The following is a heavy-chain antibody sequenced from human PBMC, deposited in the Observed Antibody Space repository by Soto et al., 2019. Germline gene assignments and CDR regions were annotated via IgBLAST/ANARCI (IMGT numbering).Heavy chain of an antibody. CDR1: GYTFTSYA. D-gene: IGHD3-3*01. CDR3: AREARVYYDFWSGYYRDGGYAYYYGMDV. Sequence: ASVKVSCKASGYTFTSYAMNWVRQASGQGLEWMGWINTNTGNPTYAQGFTGRFVFSLDTSASTAYLQICSLKAEDTAVYYCAREARVYYDFWSGYYRDGGYAYYYGMDVWGQGTTVTVSS. CDR2: INTNTGNP. V-gene: IGHV7-4-1*01. J-gene: IGHJ6*02.